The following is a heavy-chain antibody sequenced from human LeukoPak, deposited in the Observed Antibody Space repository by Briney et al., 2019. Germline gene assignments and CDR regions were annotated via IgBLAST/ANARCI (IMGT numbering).Heavy chain of an antibody. CDR2: IYYSGST. J-gene: IGHJ4*02. D-gene: IGHD3-22*01. V-gene: IGHV4-30-4*01. CDR3: ARGLETYYYDSSGYPPFDY. CDR1: GGSISSGDYF. Sequence: SETLSLTCTVSGGSISSGDYFWSWIRQPPGKGLEWIGYIYYSGSTYYNPSLKSRVTISVDTSKNQFSLKLSSVTAADTAVYYCARGLETYYYDSSGYPPFDYWGQGTLVTVSS.